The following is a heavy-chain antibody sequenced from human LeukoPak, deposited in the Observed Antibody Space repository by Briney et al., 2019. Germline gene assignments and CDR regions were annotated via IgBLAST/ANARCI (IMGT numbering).Heavy chain of an antibody. V-gene: IGHV4-34*01. CDR3: ARMAPGLIAARRRWFDY. Sequence: SETLSLTCAVYGGSFSGYYWSWIRQPPGKGLEWIGEINHSGSTNYNPSLKSRVTISVDTSKNQFSLKLSSVTAADTAVYYCARMAPGLIAARRRWFDYWGQGTLVTVSS. D-gene: IGHD6-6*01. CDR1: GGSFSGYY. J-gene: IGHJ4*02. CDR2: INHSGST.